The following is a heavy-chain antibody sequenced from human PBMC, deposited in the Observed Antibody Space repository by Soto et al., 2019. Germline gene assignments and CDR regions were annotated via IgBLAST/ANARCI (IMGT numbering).Heavy chain of an antibody. Sequence: EVQLLESGGGLVQPGGSLRLSCAASGFTFSSYAMSWVRQAPGKGLEWVSAISGSGGSTYYADSVKGRFTISRDNSKNTLYLQMNSLRAEDTAVYYCAKDLAIAAAYFSYYYGMDVWGQGTTVTVSS. D-gene: IGHD6-13*01. CDR1: GFTFSSYA. V-gene: IGHV3-23*01. CDR3: AKDLAIAAAYFSYYYGMDV. J-gene: IGHJ6*02. CDR2: ISGSGGST.